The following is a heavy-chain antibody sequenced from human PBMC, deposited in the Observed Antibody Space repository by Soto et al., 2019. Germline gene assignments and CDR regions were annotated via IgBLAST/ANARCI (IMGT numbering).Heavy chain of an antibody. D-gene: IGHD3-22*01. CDR2: LNYVGTT. V-gene: IGHV4-39*01. CDR3: ARQSYFDGAGYYLGWFDP. Sequence: PSETLSLTCSVSGASMTSSIYYWAWIRQAPGKGLEWIGSLNYVGTTYHSPSLEGRVTMSVDTSKKEFSLNVISVTAADTAIYYCARQSYFDGAGYYLGWFDPWGQGPLLTVS. CDR1: GASMTSSIYY. J-gene: IGHJ5*02.